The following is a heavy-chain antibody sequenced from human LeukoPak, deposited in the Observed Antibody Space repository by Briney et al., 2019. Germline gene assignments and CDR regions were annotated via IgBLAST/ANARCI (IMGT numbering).Heavy chain of an antibody. D-gene: IGHD5-12*01. CDR1: GFTFSSYA. Sequence: GGSLRLSCAASGFTFSSYAMHWVRQAPGKGLEWVAVISNDGSNKYYADSVKGRFTISRDNSKNTLYLQMNSLRAEDTAVYYCARDLGDGYNTYYYYGMDVWGQGTTVTVSS. V-gene: IGHV3-30-3*01. CDR3: ARDLGDGYNTYYYYGMDV. CDR2: ISNDGSNK. J-gene: IGHJ6*02.